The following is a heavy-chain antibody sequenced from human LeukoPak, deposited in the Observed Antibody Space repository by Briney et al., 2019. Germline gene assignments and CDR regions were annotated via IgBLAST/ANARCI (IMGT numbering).Heavy chain of an antibody. CDR1: GGSISSGGYY. Sequence: SETLSLTCTVSGGSISSGGYYWSWIRQPPGKGLEWIGYIYHSGSTYYNPSLKSRVTISVDRSKNQFSLKLSSVTAADTAVYYCARDHSGQLVQWGQGTLVTVSS. CDR2: IYHSGST. CDR3: ARDHSGQLVQ. J-gene: IGHJ4*02. D-gene: IGHD6-6*01. V-gene: IGHV4-30-2*01.